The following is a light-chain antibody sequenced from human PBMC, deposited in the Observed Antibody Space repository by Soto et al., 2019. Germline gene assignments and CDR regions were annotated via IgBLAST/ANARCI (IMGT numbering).Light chain of an antibody. J-gene: IGKJ1*01. CDR3: QKYNSTPWT. V-gene: IGKV1-27*01. CDR2: AAS. Sequence: DIPMTQSPSSLSASVRDRVTITCRARQGISSYLAWSQQNPGQVRKLLIYAASTLQSGVPSRFSGSGSGTDFTRTISSLQPEDVAAYCCQKYNSTPWTCGQGTMVEIK. CDR1: QGISSY.